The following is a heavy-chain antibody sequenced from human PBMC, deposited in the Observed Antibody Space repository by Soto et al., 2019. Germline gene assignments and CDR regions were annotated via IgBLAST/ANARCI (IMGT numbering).Heavy chain of an antibody. J-gene: IGHJ4*02. Sequence: QVQLVESGGGVVQPGRSLRLCSAVSGFTVSTYGMHWVRQAPGKGLEWVAVISRDGGTKYYADSVKGRFTISRDNSRNTLFLEMNSLRGDDMAVYYCTGEVASGYWGQGTLVTVSS. CDR3: TGEVASGY. CDR2: ISRDGGTK. D-gene: IGHD2-8*02. CDR1: GFTVSTYG. V-gene: IGHV3-30*03.